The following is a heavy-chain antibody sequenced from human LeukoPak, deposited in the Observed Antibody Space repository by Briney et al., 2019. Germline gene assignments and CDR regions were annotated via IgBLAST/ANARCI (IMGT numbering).Heavy chain of an antibody. V-gene: IGHV3-20*04. CDR2: INWNGGST. Sequence: GGSLRLSCAACGFTFDDYGMSWVRQAPGKGLEWVSGINWNGGSTGYADSVKGRFTISRDNAKNSLYLQMNSLRAEDTALYYCARETPYYYDSSGYFPPDYWGQGTLVTVSS. D-gene: IGHD3-22*01. J-gene: IGHJ4*02. CDR1: GFTFDDYG. CDR3: ARETPYYYDSSGYFPPDY.